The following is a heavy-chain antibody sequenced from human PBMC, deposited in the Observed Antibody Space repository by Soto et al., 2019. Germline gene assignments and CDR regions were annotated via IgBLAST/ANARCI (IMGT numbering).Heavy chain of an antibody. D-gene: IGHD5-18*01. J-gene: IGHJ4*02. CDR2: ISSDGSNK. V-gene: IGHV3-30*03. Sequence: GGSLRLSCAASGFTFSSYGMHWGRQAPGRGLEWVALISSDGSNKYYADAVKGRFTISRDNSKNTLYLQMNSLRGEDTAVYYCARWNVQHDSYGYFWGQGTQVTVSS. CDR3: ARWNVQHDSYGYF. CDR1: GFTFSSYG.